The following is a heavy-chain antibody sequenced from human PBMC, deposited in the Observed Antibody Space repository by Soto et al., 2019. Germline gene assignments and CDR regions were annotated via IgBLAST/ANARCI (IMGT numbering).Heavy chain of an antibody. Sequence: QVHLQESGPGLVKPSQTLSLTCTISGGSIREGGYYWTWIRQHPQKGLEWIGFIYHDGGIYYNAPFKNRVTLSLDDSQRFSLKLTSMTAADAAVYYCAAERGDTAANRYLLYWGQGTLVTVSS. CDR3: AAERGDTAANRYLLY. J-gene: IGHJ4*02. CDR1: GGSIREGGYY. CDR2: IYHDGGI. D-gene: IGHD1-20*01. V-gene: IGHV4-31*03.